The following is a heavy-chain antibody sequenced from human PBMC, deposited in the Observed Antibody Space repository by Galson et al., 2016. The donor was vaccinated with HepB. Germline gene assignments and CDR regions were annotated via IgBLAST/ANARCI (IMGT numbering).Heavy chain of an antibody. V-gene: IGHV3-13*01. J-gene: IGHJ6*04. CDR2: IDPEGDT. D-gene: IGHD6-19*01. Sequence: SLRLSCATSGFTFRNYDMHWVRQATGRGLEWVSGIDPEGDTYYAGSVKGRFTLSRRNARNSLSLQMNSLSAGDTAVYYCARGSSWSTVKYALDVWGKGTTVTVSS. CDR1: GFTFRNYD. CDR3: ARGSSWSTVKYALDV.